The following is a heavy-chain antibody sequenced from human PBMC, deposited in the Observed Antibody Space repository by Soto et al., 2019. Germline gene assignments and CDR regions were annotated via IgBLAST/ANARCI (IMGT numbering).Heavy chain of an antibody. Sequence: EVQLVESGGGLVQPGGSLRLSCAASGFTFSSYWMHWVRQAPGKGLVWVSRINSDGSSTTYADSVKGRFTISRDNAKNTLYLQMNSLRAEDTAVYYCARGGSRNWYFDLWGRGTLVTVSS. J-gene: IGHJ2*01. V-gene: IGHV3-74*01. CDR2: INSDGSST. CDR3: ARGGSRNWYFDL. CDR1: GFTFSSYW. D-gene: IGHD2-15*01.